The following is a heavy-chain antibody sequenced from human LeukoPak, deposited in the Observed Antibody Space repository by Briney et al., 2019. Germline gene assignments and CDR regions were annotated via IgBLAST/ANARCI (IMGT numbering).Heavy chain of an antibody. J-gene: IGHJ4*02. D-gene: IGHD3-22*01. Sequence: PGGSLRLSCAASGFTFSGSAMHWVRQASGKGLEWVGRISSKANSYATAYAASVKGRFTISRDDSKNTAYLQMNSLKTEDTAVYYCTREGWFASYYYDSSGYYYVDYWGQGTLVTVSS. CDR1: GFTFSGSA. V-gene: IGHV3-73*01. CDR2: ISSKANSYAT. CDR3: TREGWFASYYYDSSGYYYVDY.